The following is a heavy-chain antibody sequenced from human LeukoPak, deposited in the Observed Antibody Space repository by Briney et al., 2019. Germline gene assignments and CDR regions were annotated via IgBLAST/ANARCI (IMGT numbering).Heavy chain of an antibody. CDR3: AKSGLLVPTTISFDY. Sequence: GGSLRLSCAASGFIFGAYALHWVRQAPGKGLEWVAVISYDGSNKYYVDSVKGRITISRDKSKNTVYLQMNSLRVEDTAVYYCAKSGLLVPTTISFDYWGQGTLVTVSS. V-gene: IGHV3-30*18. J-gene: IGHJ4*02. CDR1: GFIFGAYA. D-gene: IGHD2-2*01. CDR2: ISYDGSNK.